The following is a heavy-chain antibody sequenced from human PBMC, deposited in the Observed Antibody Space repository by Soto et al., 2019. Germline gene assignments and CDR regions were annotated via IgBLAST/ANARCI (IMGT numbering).Heavy chain of an antibody. J-gene: IGHJ5*02. CDR3: AKSLSVTTTWFDP. CDR2: ISGSDSGT. Sequence: GGSLRLSCAASGFTFSSYAMSWVRQAPGKGLEWVSSISGSDSGTYSAGSVRGRFTISRDNSKNTLYLQMKSLTAEDTAAYYCAKSLSVTTTWFDPWGQGSLVTVSS. D-gene: IGHD4-17*01. CDR1: GFTFSSYA. V-gene: IGHV3-23*01.